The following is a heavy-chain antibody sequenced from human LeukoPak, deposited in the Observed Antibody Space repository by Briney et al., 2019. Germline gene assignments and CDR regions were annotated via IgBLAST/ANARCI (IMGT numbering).Heavy chain of an antibody. D-gene: IGHD5-18*01. J-gene: IGHJ4*02. CDR3: ARDRSGYSFDY. CDR1: GFTFSPYS. V-gene: IGHV3-21*01. Sequence: PGGSLRLSCAASGFTFSPYSMNWVRQAPGKGLEWVSSITSSSSYIYYADSVKGRFTISRDNAKNSLYLQMDSLRAEDTAVYYCARDRSGYSFDYWGQGTLVTVSS. CDR2: ITSSSSYI.